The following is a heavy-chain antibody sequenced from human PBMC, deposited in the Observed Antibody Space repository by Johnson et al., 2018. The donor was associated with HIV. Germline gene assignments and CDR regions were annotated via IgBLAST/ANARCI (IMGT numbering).Heavy chain of an antibody. CDR1: GFTFDDYA. CDR3: ARDQGNYYDSSGKPKRAFDI. Sequence: VQLVETGGVVVQPGGSLRLSCAASGFTFDDYAMHWVRQAPGKGLEWVSLISWDGGSTYYADSVKGRFTITRDNSKNSLYLQMNSLRAEDTAVYYCARDQGNYYDSSGKPKRAFDIWGQGTMVTVSS. D-gene: IGHD3-22*01. CDR2: ISWDGGST. V-gene: IGHV3-43D*03. J-gene: IGHJ3*02.